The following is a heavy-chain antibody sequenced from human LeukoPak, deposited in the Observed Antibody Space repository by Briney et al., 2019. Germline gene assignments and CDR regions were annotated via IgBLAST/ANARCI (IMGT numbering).Heavy chain of an antibody. CDR1: GFTFSSYA. V-gene: IGHV3-7*01. Sequence: GGSLRLSCAASGFTFSSYAMHWVRQAPGKGLEWVADIKKDGSEKNEVDSAKGRFTISRDNAKNSLYLEMNSLRVEDTAVYYCAREGYDYVWQTTEQDGMDVWGQGTTVTVSS. CDR3: AREGYDYVWQTTEQDGMDV. CDR2: IKKDGSEK. J-gene: IGHJ6*02. D-gene: IGHD3-16*01.